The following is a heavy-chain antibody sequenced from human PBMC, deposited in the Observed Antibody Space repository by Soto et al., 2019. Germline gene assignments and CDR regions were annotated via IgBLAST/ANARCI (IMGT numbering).Heavy chain of an antibody. CDR2: ISSNGVGT. CDR1: GFTLSSYA. J-gene: IGHJ6*03. Sequence: EVQLAESGGGLAQPGGSLRLSCAASGFTLSSYAMDWVRQAPGKGLEYVSGISSNGVGTYYANSVQGRFTISRDNYKNTVYLQMGSLRPEDMAVYYCARRASPDFYYMDVWGKGTTVTVSS. V-gene: IGHV3-64*01. CDR3: ARRASPDFYYMDV. D-gene: IGHD2-15*01.